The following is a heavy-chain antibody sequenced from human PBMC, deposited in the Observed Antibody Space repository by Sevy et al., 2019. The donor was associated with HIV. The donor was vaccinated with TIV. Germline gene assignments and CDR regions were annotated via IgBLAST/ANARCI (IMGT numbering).Heavy chain of an antibody. J-gene: IGHJ4*02. CDR3: TRLIGNCSSTSCFDY. Sequence: GGSPRLSCAASGFTFSGSAMHWVRQASGKGLEWVGRIRSKANSYATAYAASVKGRFTISRDDSKNTAYLQMNSLKTEDTAVYYCTRLIGNCSSTSCFDYWGQGTLVTVSS. CDR2: IRSKANSYAT. D-gene: IGHD2-2*01. V-gene: IGHV3-73*01. CDR1: GFTFSGSA.